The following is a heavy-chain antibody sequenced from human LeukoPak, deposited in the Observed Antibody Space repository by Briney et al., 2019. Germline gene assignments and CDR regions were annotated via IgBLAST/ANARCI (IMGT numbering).Heavy chain of an antibody. CDR2: INPSGGST. J-gene: IGHJ4*02. CDR1: GYTFTSYY. Sequence: GASVKVSCKASGYTFTSYYMHWVRQAPGQGLEWMGIINPSGGSTSYAQKFQGRVTMTRDTSTSTVYMELSSLRSEDTAVYYCASSYVTPGGFDYWGQGTLVIVSS. D-gene: IGHD3-16*01. CDR3: ASSYVTPGGFDY. V-gene: IGHV1-46*01.